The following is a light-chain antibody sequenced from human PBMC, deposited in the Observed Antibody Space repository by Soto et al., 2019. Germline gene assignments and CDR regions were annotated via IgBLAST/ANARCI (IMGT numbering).Light chain of an antibody. Sequence: EIVVTQSPATLSVSPGERATLSCWASQSVSSSLAWYQQKPGQAPRLLISGASTRATGIPARFSGSGSGTEFTLTISSLQSEDFAVYYRQQYKDWPLTFGPGTRVDIK. CDR2: GAS. V-gene: IGKV3-15*01. CDR1: QSVSSS. CDR3: QQYKDWPLT. J-gene: IGKJ3*01.